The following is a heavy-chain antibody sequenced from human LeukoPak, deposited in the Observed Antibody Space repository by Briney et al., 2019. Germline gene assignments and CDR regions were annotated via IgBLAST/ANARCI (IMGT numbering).Heavy chain of an antibody. D-gene: IGHD2/OR15-2a*01. Sequence: GGSLRLSCAASEFTFGSYAMQWVRQAPGKGLEWVSGISASGGSTWYADSVKGRFTISGDNSENTLYLQMNSLRAEDTAVYYCAKYVSAKGPPYALDVWGQGTTVTVSS. CDR2: ISASGGST. J-gene: IGHJ6*02. V-gene: IGHV3-23*01. CDR1: EFTFGSYA. CDR3: AKYVSAKGPPYALDV.